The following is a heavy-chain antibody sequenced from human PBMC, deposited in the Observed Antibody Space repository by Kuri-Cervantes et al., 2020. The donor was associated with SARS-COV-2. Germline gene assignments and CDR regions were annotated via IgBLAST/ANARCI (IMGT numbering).Heavy chain of an antibody. D-gene: IGHD2-15*01. CDR1: EFTFSRYG. Sequence: GGSLRLSCAASEFTFSRYGIHWVRQAPGKGLQWVAFIGYDGSDKYYADSVKGRFTISRDSSKNTLYLQMNSLRAEDTAVYYCARGGGWQPLDYWGQGTLVTVSS. CDR3: ARGGGWQPLDY. V-gene: IGHV3-30*02. J-gene: IGHJ4*02. CDR2: IGYDGSDK.